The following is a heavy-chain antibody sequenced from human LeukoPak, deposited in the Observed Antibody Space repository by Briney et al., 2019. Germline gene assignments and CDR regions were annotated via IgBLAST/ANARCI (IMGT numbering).Heavy chain of an antibody. CDR2: ISSDGSKI. V-gene: IGHV3-30*04. D-gene: IGHD2-15*01. Sequence: GGSLRLSCAASGFTFSSYTMHWVRQAPGKGLEWVALISSDGSKIYYADSVKGRFTISRDNSRNTLYLQMNSLRAEDSAVYYCARGLHRRCSGGICYQPFDYWGQGTLVTVSS. CDR3: ARGLHRRCSGGICYQPFDY. J-gene: IGHJ4*02. CDR1: GFTFSSYT.